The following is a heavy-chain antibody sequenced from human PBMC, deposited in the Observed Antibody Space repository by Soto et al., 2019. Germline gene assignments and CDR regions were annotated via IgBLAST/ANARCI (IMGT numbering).Heavy chain of an antibody. J-gene: IGHJ4*02. D-gene: IGHD1-26*01. Sequence: EVQLLESGGGLVQPGGSLRLSCAASGFTFSSYAMSWVRQAPGKGLEWVSAISGSGGSTYYADSVKGRFTISRDNSKNTLYVQMNRLRAEDTSAYYCAKDGVRESQSGYWGQGTLVTVSS. V-gene: IGHV3-23*01. CDR3: AKDGVRESQSGY. CDR1: GFTFSSYA. CDR2: ISGSGGST.